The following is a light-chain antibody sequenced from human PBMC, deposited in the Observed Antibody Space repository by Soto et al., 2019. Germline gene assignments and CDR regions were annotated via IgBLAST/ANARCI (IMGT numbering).Light chain of an antibody. CDR2: GAS. Sequence: EVVLTQSPGTLSLSPGERATLSCRASQSVSSSDLAWYQQKPGQAPRLLISGASNRATGTPARFSGSGSGTDFTLTITSLQPEDFAVFYCHQYDISPPTFGQGTKVDIK. CDR3: HQYDISPPT. CDR1: QSVSSSD. V-gene: IGKV3-20*01. J-gene: IGKJ1*01.